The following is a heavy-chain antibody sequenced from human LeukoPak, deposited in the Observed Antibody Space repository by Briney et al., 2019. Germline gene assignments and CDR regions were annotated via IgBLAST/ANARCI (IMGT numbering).Heavy chain of an antibody. D-gene: IGHD3-22*01. CDR1: GFTFDDYG. Sequence: PGGSLRLSCAASGFTFDDYGMSSVRQAPGKGLKWVSGINWNGGSTGYADSVKGRFTISRDNAKNSLYLQMNSLRAEDTALYYCARVGHYDSSGYWGYWGQGTLVTVSS. J-gene: IGHJ4*02. V-gene: IGHV3-20*04. CDR2: INWNGGST. CDR3: ARVGHYDSSGYWGY.